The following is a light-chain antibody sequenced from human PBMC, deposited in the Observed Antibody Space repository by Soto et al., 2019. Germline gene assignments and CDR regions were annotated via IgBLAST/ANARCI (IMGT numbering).Light chain of an antibody. CDR1: QSISSR. CDR3: HQSGISPLT. J-gene: IGKJ3*01. V-gene: IGKV1-5*01. CDR2: DVS. Sequence: DIQMTQSPSTLSASVGDRVTITCRASQSISSRLAWNQQKPGKAPKLLIYDVSSLESGVPSRFSGSGSETEFTLTISRLDPEDFAVYYCHQSGISPLTFGPGTRVDVK.